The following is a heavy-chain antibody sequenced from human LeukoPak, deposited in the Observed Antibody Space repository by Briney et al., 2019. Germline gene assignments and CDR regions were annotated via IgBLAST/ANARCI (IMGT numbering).Heavy chain of an antibody. CDR2: IKEDGSEK. CDR1: GFTFSNYW. V-gene: IGHV3-7*05. J-gene: IGHJ4*02. CDR3: ARLHYGSHLFDF. D-gene: IGHD4-17*01. Sequence: PGGSLRLSCVVSGFTFSNYWMSWVRQAPGKGLEWVANIKEDGSEKHYVDSVKGRFTISRDNAKNSLYLQMNSLRAEDTAVYYCARLHYGSHLFDFWGQGTLVTVSS.